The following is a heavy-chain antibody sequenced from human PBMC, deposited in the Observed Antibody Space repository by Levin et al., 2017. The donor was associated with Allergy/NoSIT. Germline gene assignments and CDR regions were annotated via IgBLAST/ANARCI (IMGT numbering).Heavy chain of an antibody. Sequence: GESLKISCAASGFTFSSYGMHWVRQAPGKGLEWVAVISYDGSNKYYADSVKGRFTISRDNSKNTLYLQMNSLRAEDTAVYYCAKSYGSGSYCDYWGQGTLVTVSS. J-gene: IGHJ4*02. D-gene: IGHD3-10*01. CDR2: ISYDGSNK. CDR3: AKSYGSGSYCDY. V-gene: IGHV3-30*18. CDR1: GFTFSSYG.